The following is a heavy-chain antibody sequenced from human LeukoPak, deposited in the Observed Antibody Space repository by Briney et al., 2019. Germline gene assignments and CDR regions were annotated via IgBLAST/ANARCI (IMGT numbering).Heavy chain of an antibody. D-gene: IGHD3-16*02. CDR3: GRNTARLGELSSLDY. J-gene: IGHJ4*02. Sequence: PGGSLSLSCADPGFTFGSYWMTSVRQAPGKGLEWVANIKQDGSEKYYVDSVKGRFTISRDNDKNSLYLQMNSLRAEDTAVYYCGRNTARLGELSSLDYWGQGTLVTVSS. CDR2: IKQDGSEK. CDR1: GFTFGSYW. V-gene: IGHV3-7*01.